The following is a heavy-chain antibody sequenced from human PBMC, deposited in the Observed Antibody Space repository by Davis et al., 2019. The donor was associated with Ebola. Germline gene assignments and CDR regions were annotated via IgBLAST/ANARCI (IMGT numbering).Heavy chain of an antibody. J-gene: IGHJ6*02. Sequence: SETLSFTCAVSGGSISSGGYSWGWIRQPPGKGLEWIGSIYYSGSTYYNPSLKSRVTISVDTSKNQFSLKLSSVTAADTAVYYCNMVIGYYGMDVWGQGTTVTVSS. CDR1: GGSISSGGYS. CDR3: NMVIGYYGMDV. V-gene: IGHV4-39*01. CDR2: IYYSGST. D-gene: IGHD3-22*01.